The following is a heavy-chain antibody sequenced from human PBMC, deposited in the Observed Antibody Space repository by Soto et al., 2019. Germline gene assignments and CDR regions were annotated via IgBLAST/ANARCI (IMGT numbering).Heavy chain of an antibody. J-gene: IGHJ6*02. D-gene: IGHD6-19*01. V-gene: IGHV4-39*01. Sequence: SETLSLTCTVSGGSISSSSYYWGWIRQPPGKGLEWIGSIYYSGSTYYNPSLKSRVTISVDTSKNQFSLKLSSVTAADTAVYYCARLLGIAVAGTGGADYYYYGMDVWGQGTTVTVSS. CDR3: ARLLGIAVAGTGGADYYYYGMDV. CDR1: GGSISSSSYY. CDR2: IYYSGST.